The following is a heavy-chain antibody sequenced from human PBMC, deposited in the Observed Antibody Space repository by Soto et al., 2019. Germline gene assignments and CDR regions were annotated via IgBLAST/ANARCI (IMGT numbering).Heavy chain of an antibody. V-gene: IGHV3-73*02. D-gene: IGHD2-21*02. J-gene: IGHJ4*02. CDR3: TRLYCGGDCDFDS. Sequence: EVQLVESGGGLVQPGGSLKLSCAASGFTFSGSAMHWVRQASGKGLGWVGRIRDKANSYATEYTASVKGRFTISRDDSKNTAYLQKNSLKTEDTAVYYCTRLYCGGDCDFDSWGQGTLVTVSS. CDR2: IRDKANSYAT. CDR1: GFTFSGSA.